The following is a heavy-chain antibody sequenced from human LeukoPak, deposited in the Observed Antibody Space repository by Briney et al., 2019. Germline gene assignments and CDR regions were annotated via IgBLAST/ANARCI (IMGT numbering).Heavy chain of an antibody. CDR1: GLNFSSYS. J-gene: IGHJ4*02. CDR2: ISASGGDT. V-gene: IGHV3-23*01. CDR3: AKDAAGPEY. D-gene: IGHD6-13*01. Sequence: QPGGSLRLSCVVSGLNFSSYSMSWVRQAPGKGLEWVSGISASGGDTWYPDSVKGRFTISRDNSKNTLFLQMNSLRVEDTAIYYCAKDAAGPEYWGQGTRVTVSS.